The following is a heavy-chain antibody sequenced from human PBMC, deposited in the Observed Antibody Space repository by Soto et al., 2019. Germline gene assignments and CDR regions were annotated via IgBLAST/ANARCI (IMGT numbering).Heavy chain of an antibody. J-gene: IGHJ6*02. V-gene: IGHV3-23*01. CDR1: GFTFNTYP. Sequence: PGGSLRLSFATSGFTFNTYPMTWVRQAPGKGLEWVSSIGSTAGRTSSYADSVRGSFAIYRDFSDNTVYLQMNNLRVDDTAVYFCAKGVLSSNYGMEXWGQVTTVTVS. CDR2: IGSTAGRTS. D-gene: IGHD6-6*01. CDR3: AKGVLSSNYGMEX.